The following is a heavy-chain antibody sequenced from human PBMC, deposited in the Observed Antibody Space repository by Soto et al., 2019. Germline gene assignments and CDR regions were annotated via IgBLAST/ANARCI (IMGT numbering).Heavy chain of an antibody. V-gene: IGHV4-39*01. Sequence: PSETLSLTCTVSGGSISSSSYYWGWIRQPPGKGLDLIGIIYFSGSTYYNPSLKSRVTISVDTSKNQFSLRLSSLTAADTAVYYFARHYESHVVAATVDNWFDPWGQGTLVTVSS. CDR2: IYFSGST. CDR1: GGSISSSSYY. D-gene: IGHD2-15*01. J-gene: IGHJ5*02. CDR3: ARHYESHVVAATVDNWFDP.